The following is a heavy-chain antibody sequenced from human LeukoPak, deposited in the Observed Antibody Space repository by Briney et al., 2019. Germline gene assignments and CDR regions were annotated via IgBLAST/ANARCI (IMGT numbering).Heavy chain of an antibody. CDR1: GFTFSSYA. CDR3: AKDGTSYYDSSGYYFDY. J-gene: IGHJ4*02. D-gene: IGHD3-22*01. Sequence: GGSLRLSCAASGFTFSSYAMNWVRQAPGKGLEWVSGISPSGDITYYADSVKGRFTISRDNSKNRVYLQMDSLRFEDAAVYYCAKDGTSYYDSSGYYFDYWGQGTLVTVSS. V-gene: IGHV3-23*01. CDR2: ISPSGDIT.